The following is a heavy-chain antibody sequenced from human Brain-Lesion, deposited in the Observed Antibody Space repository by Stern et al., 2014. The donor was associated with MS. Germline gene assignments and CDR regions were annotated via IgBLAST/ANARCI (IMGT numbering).Heavy chain of an antibody. CDR2: INPKSGGT. J-gene: IGHJ4*02. Sequence: QMQLVQSGAEVKKPGASVKVSCKASGYTFTGYYMHWVRQAPGQGLEWMGWINPKSGGTNYAQKFQGWVTMTRDTSINTAYMELSRLRSDDTAVYYCATYYYDSTGYNDFGGQGTLGTVAS. CDR3: ATYYYDSTGYNDF. D-gene: IGHD3-22*01. V-gene: IGHV1-2*04. CDR1: GYTFTGYY.